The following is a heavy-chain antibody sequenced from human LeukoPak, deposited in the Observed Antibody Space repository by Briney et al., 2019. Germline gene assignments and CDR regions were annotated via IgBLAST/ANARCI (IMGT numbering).Heavy chain of an antibody. D-gene: IGHD3-9*01. J-gene: IGHJ4*02. CDR2: ISDSGART. CDR3: AKGGTYDDLFTF. V-gene: IGHV3-23*01. CDR1: GFTFRTYG. Sequence: GGTLRLSCAASGFTFRTYGMSWVRQAPGKVLEWVSIISDSGARTYYADSVKGRFTISRDNSKNTLYLQMNSPRAEDTALYYCAKGGTYDDLFTFWGQGILVTVSS.